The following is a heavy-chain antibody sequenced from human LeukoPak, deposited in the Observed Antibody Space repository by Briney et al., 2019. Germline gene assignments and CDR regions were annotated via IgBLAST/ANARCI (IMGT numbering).Heavy chain of an antibody. CDR3: ARVDTVMAYYFDL. Sequence: GGSLRLSCAASGFIFTSYWMHWVRQAPGKGLVWVSRINSDGNRTTYAVSVKGRFTISRDNAKNTLYLQMNSLRAEDTAVYYCARVDTVMAYYFDLWGQGTLVTVSS. CDR1: GFIFTSYW. CDR2: INSDGNRT. J-gene: IGHJ4*02. V-gene: IGHV3-74*01. D-gene: IGHD5-18*01.